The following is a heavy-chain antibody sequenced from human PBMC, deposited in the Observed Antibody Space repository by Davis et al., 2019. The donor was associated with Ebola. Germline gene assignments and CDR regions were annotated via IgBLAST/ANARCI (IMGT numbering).Heavy chain of an antibody. CDR1: GYTFTNYG. CDR2: INAGNGNT. J-gene: IGHJ4*02. V-gene: IGHV1-3*01. D-gene: IGHD6-19*01. CDR3: ARDSSGWYYFDY. Sequence: ASVKVSCKASGYTFTNYGMHWVRQAPGQRLEWMGWINAGNGNTKYSQKFQGRVTITRDTSASTAYMELSSLRSEDTAVYYCARDSSGWYYFDYWGQGTLVTVSS.